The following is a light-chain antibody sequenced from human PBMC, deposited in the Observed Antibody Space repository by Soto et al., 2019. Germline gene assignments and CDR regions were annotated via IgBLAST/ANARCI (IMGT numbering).Light chain of an antibody. Sequence: DIQMTQSPSTLSASVGDRVTITCRASQSISSWLAWYQQKPGKAPKLLIYKASSLESGVPSRFSGIGSGTEFTLTISRLQPDDFATYYCQQYNSYPWSFGQGTKVDIK. V-gene: IGKV1-5*03. CDR2: KAS. J-gene: IGKJ1*01. CDR1: QSISSW. CDR3: QQYNSYPWS.